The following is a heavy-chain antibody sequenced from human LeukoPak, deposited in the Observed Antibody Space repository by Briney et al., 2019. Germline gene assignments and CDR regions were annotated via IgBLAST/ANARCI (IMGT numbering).Heavy chain of an antibody. CDR3: ARDSETTVTPSNWFDP. D-gene: IGHD4-17*01. V-gene: IGHV1-18*01. CDR2: ISAYNGNT. CDR1: GYTFTSYG. Sequence: ASVKVSCKASGYTFTSYGISWVRQAPGQGLEWMGWISAYNGNTNYAQKLQGRVTMTTDTSTSTAYMELRSLRSDDTAVYYCARDSETTVTPSNWFDPWGQGTLVTVSS. J-gene: IGHJ5*02.